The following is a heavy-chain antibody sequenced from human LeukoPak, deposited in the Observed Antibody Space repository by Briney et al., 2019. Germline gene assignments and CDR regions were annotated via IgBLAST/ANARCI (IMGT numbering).Heavy chain of an antibody. V-gene: IGHV1-69*13. D-gene: IGHD3-3*01. CDR2: IIPIFGTA. CDR1: GGTFSSYA. CDR3: ARDPLPGMYDFWSAHDAFDI. J-gene: IGHJ3*02. Sequence: GASVKVSCKASGGTFSSYAISWVRQAPGQGLEWMGGIIPIFGTANYAQKFQGRVTITADESTSTAYMELSSLRSDDTAVYYCARDPLPGMYDFWSAHDAFDIWGQGTTVTVSS.